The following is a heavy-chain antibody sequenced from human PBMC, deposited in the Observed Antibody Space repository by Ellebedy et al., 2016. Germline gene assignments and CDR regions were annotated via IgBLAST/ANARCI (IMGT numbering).Heavy chain of an antibody. CDR1: GFTFSDYW. V-gene: IGHV3-74*01. CDR2: INGDGSIT. J-gene: IGHJ4*02. Sequence: GESLKISCAASGFTFSDYWMLWVRQASGKGLVWVSRINGDGSITHYADSVKGRFTISRDNAKNTLYLQMNSLRAEDTAVYYCTRSIHYWGQGTLVTVSS. CDR3: TRSIHY. D-gene: IGHD2-21*01.